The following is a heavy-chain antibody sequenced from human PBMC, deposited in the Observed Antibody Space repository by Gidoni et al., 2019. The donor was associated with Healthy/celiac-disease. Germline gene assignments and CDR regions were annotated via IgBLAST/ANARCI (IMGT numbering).Heavy chain of an antibody. Sequence: CTASGYTFTSYDINWVRQATGQGLEWMGWRNPNSGNTGYAQEFQGRVTITRNTSISTAYMELSSLRSEDTAVYYCAGQKYYYYGMDVWGQGTTVTVSS. CDR2: RNPNSGNT. CDR3: AGQKYYYYGMDV. CDR1: GYTFTSYD. V-gene: IGHV1-8*03. J-gene: IGHJ6*02.